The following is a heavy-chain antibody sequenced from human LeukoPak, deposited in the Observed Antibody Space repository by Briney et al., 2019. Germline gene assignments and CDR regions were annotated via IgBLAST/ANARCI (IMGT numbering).Heavy chain of an antibody. CDR2: ISYDGSNK. J-gene: IGHJ4*02. CDR1: GFTFSRYG. V-gene: IGHV3-30*18. D-gene: IGHD2-2*01. Sequence: QSGGSLRLSCAASGFTFSRYGMHWVRQAPGKGLEGVAVISYDGSNKYYADSVKGRFTISRDNSKNTLYLQMNSLRAEDTAVYYCAKDPHRYCSSTSCRNFDYWGQGTLVTVSS. CDR3: AKDPHRYCSSTSCRNFDY.